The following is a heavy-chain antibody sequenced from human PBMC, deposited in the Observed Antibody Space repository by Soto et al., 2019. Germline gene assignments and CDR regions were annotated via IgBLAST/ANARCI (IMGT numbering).Heavy chain of an antibody. CDR1: GYTFTSYG. D-gene: IGHD3-22*01. CDR2: ISAYNGNT. J-gene: IGHJ5*02. CDR3: ARVEGGLDSSGYSP. V-gene: IGHV1-18*01. Sequence: ASVKVSCKASGYTFTSYGISWLRQSPGQGLEWMGWISAYNGNTNYAQKLQGRVTMTTDTSTSTAYMELRSLRSDDTAVYYCARVEGGLDSSGYSPWGQGTLVTVSS.